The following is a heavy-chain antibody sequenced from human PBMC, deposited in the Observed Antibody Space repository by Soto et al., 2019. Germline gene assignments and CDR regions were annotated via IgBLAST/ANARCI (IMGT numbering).Heavy chain of an antibody. CDR2: INNDGSDM. D-gene: IGHD3-9*01. J-gene: IGHJ3*02. V-gene: IGHV3-74*01. CDR1: GFTFSNYW. CDR3: ARGAFDHAFDI. Sequence: EEQVVESGGDLVQPRGSLRLSCAASGFTFSNYWMHWVRQAPGKGLVWVSRINNDGSDMIYGDPVKGLFSVSRDNAKNTLFLQLNSLRVDDTAMYYFARGAFDHAFDIWGQGTMVTVS.